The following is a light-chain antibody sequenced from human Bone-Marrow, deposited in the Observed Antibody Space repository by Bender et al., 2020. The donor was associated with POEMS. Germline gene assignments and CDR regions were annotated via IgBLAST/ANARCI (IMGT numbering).Light chain of an antibody. CDR1: SSDVGSYDL. Sequence: QSALTQPASVSGSPGQSITISCTGTSSDVGSYDLVSWYQHHPGMAPKLMIYEVTYRPSGVSSRFSGSKSDNTASLTISGPQAEDEADYYCQSYDSSLSLYVFGTGTKVTVV. CDR2: EVT. V-gene: IGLV2-23*02. CDR3: QSYDSSLSLYV. J-gene: IGLJ1*01.